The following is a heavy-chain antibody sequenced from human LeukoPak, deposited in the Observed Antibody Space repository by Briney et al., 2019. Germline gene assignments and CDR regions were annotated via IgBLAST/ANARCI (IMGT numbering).Heavy chain of an antibody. Sequence: PSETLSLTCNVSGYSISSGYYWGWIRQPPGKRLEWIGSIYHSGSTYYNPSLKSRVTISVDTSKNQFSLKLSSVTAADTAVYYCARGEYYYDSSGYPATHFDYWGQGTLVTVSS. CDR1: GYSISSGYY. V-gene: IGHV4-38-2*02. CDR2: IYHSGST. CDR3: ARGEYYYDSSGYPATHFDY. J-gene: IGHJ4*02. D-gene: IGHD3-22*01.